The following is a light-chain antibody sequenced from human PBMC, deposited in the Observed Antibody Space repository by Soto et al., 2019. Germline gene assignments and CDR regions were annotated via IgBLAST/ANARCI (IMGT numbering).Light chain of an antibody. Sequence: QPVLTQPPSVSAAPGQKVTISCSGSSSNIGNNYVSWYQQLPGTAPKLLIYDNNKRPSGIPDRFSGSKSGTSATLGITGLQTGDEADYCCGTWDSSLSAYVFGTGTKVTVL. CDR2: DNN. J-gene: IGLJ1*01. V-gene: IGLV1-51*01. CDR1: SSNIGNNY. CDR3: GTWDSSLSAYV.